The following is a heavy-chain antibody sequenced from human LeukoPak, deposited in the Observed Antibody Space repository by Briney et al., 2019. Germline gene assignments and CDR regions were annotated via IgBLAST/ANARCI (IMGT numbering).Heavy chain of an antibody. J-gene: IGHJ6*02. Sequence: SQTLSLTCAISGDSVSSNSAAWNWIRQSPSRGLEWLGRTYYRSKWYNDYAVSVKSRITINPDTSKNQFSLQLNSVTPEDTAVYYCARDLSQREWELRALGYYGMDVWGQGTTVTVSS. CDR2: TYYRSKWYN. V-gene: IGHV6-1*01. D-gene: IGHD1-26*01. CDR3: ARDLSQREWELRALGYYGMDV. CDR1: GDSVSSNSAA.